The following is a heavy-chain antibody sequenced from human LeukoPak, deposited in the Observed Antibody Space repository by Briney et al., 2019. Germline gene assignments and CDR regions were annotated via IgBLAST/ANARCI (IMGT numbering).Heavy chain of an antibody. CDR2: ISGSGGAT. CDR1: DFTFHNYA. Sequence: QSGGSLRLSCVGSDFTFHNYAMSWVRQAPGRGLEWVSSISGSGGATYYADSVKGRFTISRDNSKNTLYLQMNSLRAEDTALYYCAKREGADYYYYMDVWGKGTTVTVSS. D-gene: IGHD3-16*01. CDR3: AKREGADYYYYMDV. V-gene: IGHV3-23*01. J-gene: IGHJ6*03.